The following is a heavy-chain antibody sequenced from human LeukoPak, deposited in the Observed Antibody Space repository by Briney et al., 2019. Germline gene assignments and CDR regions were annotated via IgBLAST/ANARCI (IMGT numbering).Heavy chain of an antibody. CDR1: GGSISSGGYY. CDR3: ARTYSYGKENDY. CDR2: IYHSGST. V-gene: IGHV4-30-2*01. J-gene: IGHJ4*02. D-gene: IGHD5-18*01. Sequence: SETLSLTCTVSGGSISSGGYYWSWIRQPPGKGLEWIGYIYHSGSTYYNPSLKSRVTISVDRSKNQFSLKLSSVTAADTAVYYCARTYSYGKENDYWGQGTLVTVSS.